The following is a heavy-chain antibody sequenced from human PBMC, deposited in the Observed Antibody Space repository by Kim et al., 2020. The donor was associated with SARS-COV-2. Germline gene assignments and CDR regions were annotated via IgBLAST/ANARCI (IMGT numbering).Heavy chain of an antibody. V-gene: IGHV1-2*02. J-gene: IGHJ4*02. D-gene: IGHD4-17*01. CDR3: ARDDYGDYYGN. CDR2: T. Sequence: TNYAQKFQGRVTMTRDTSISTAYMELSRLRSDDTAVYYCARDDYGDYYGNWGQGTLVTVSS.